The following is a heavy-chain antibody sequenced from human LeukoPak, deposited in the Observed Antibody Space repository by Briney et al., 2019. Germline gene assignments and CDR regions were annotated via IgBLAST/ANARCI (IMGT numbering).Heavy chain of an antibody. CDR1: GFTFSSYA. J-gene: IGHJ6*02. CDR2: ISSSSSYI. D-gene: IGHD2-21*01. Sequence: GGSLRLSCAASGFTFSSYAMSWVRQAPGKGLEWVSSISSSSSYIYYADSVKGRFTISRDNAKNSLYLQMNSLRAEDTAVYYCARDRGGGESYYYYGMDVWGQGTTVTVSS. V-gene: IGHV3-21*01. CDR3: ARDRGGGESYYYYGMDV.